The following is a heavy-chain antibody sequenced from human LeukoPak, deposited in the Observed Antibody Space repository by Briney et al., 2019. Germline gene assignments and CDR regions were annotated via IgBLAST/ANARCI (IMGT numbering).Heavy chain of an antibody. CDR2: IYYSGST. CDR3: ARRPLSQGLYSYGNWYFDL. J-gene: IGHJ2*01. CDR1: GGSISSSSYY. D-gene: IGHD5-18*01. V-gene: IGHV4-39*01. Sequence: SETLSLTCTVSGGSISSSSYYWGWIRQPPGKGLEWIGSIYYSGSTYYNPSLKSRVTISVDTSKNQFSLKLSSVTAADTAVYYCARRPLSQGLYSYGNWYFDLWGRGTLVTVSS.